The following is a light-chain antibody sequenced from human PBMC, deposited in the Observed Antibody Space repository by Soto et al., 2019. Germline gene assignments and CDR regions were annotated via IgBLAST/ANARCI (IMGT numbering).Light chain of an antibody. CDR3: HQYDTYSRT. Sequence: DIQMTQSPSALSASVGDRVTITCRASQSVSNWLAWYRQKPGEAPTLLFYEGSTLERGVTAKFSRSGSGTEITLTISSLHPADFATFYGHQYDTYSRTFGQGTKVE. J-gene: IGKJ1*01. CDR1: QSVSNW. V-gene: IGKV1-5*03. CDR2: EGS.